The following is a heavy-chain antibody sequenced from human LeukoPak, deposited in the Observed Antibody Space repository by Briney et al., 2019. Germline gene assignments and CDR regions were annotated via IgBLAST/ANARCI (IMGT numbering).Heavy chain of an antibody. D-gene: IGHD1-1*01. V-gene: IGHV3-48*02. Sequence: PGGSLRLSCAASGFTFSSYAMSWVRQAPGKGLEWVSYISSSSIAIHYADSVKGRFTISRDNAKNSLYLRMNSLRDEDTAVYFCAREGDDGYNFEYWGQGTLVTVSS. CDR3: AREGDDGYNFEY. CDR1: GFTFSSYA. CDR2: ISSSSIAI. J-gene: IGHJ4*02.